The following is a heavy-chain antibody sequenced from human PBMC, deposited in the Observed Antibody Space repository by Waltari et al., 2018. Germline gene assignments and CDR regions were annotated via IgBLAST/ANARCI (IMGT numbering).Heavy chain of an antibody. CDR3: ARAVRSSGSGGAFDI. CDR2: VDPSDSYT. V-gene: IGHV5-10-1*03. CDR1: GHSFSSYW. D-gene: IGHD3-22*01. Sequence: EVQLVQSGAEVTKPGESRRISCKGSGHSFSSYWIAWVRTMPGKGLEWMGRVDPSDSYTNYSPSFQCHVTISADKSISTAYLQWSSLKASDTAMYYCARAVRSSGSGGAFDIWGQGTMVTVSS. J-gene: IGHJ3*02.